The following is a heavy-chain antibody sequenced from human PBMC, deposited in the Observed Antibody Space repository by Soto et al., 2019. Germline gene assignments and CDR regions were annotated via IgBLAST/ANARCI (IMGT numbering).Heavy chain of an antibody. D-gene: IGHD3-10*01. CDR2: INHSGST. J-gene: IGHJ4*02. CDR3: ARGYYYGSGSYSRLFDH. Sequence: TSETLSLTCAVYGGSFSGYYWSWIRQPPGKGLEWIGEINHSGSTNYNPSLKSRVTISVDTSKNQFSLKLSTVTAADTAVYYCARGYYYGSGSYSRLFDHWGQGTLVTVSS. CDR1: GGSFSGYY. V-gene: IGHV4-34*01.